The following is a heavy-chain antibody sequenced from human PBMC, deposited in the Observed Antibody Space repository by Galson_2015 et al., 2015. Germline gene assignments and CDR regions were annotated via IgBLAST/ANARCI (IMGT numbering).Heavy chain of an antibody. CDR2: IISQTAGATT. CDR1: GFSFTNTW. V-gene: IGHV3-15*01. D-gene: IGHD5-12*01. J-gene: IGHJ4*02. CDR3: ATHMKEWLPAD. Sequence: SLRLSCAASGFSFTNTWMSWVRQAPGKGLEWIGRIISQTAGATTDYAAPVKGRFTISRDDSKSTVYLHMDNLRIDDTAIYYCATHMKEWLPADWGQGTLVTVSS.